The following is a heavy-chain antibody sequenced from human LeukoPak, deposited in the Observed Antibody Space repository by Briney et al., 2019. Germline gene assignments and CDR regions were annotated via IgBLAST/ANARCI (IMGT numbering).Heavy chain of an antibody. J-gene: IGHJ4*02. V-gene: IGHV3-21*01. CDR3: AALAARSTGLLFDY. CDR2: ISSSSSYI. Sequence: GSLRLSCAASGFTFSSYSMNWVRQAPGKGLEWVSSISSSSSYIYYADSVKGRFTISRDNAKNSLYLQMNSLRAEDTAVYYCAALAARSTGLLFDYWGQGTLVTVSS. D-gene: IGHD6-6*01. CDR1: GFTFSSYS.